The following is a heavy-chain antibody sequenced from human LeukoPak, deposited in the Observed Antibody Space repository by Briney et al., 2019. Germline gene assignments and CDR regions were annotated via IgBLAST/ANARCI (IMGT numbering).Heavy chain of an antibody. V-gene: IGHV4-34*01. Sequence: SETLSLTCAVYGGSFSGYYWSWIRQPPGKGLEWIGEISHSGSTNYNPSLKSRVTISVDTSKNQFSLKLSSVTAADTAVYYCARGLPSVTKDYFDYWGQGTLVTVSS. CDR1: GGSFSGYY. D-gene: IGHD4-11*01. CDR2: ISHSGST. J-gene: IGHJ4*02. CDR3: ARGLPSVTKDYFDY.